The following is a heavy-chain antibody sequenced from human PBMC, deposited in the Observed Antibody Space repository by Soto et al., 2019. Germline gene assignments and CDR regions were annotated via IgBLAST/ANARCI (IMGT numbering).Heavy chain of an antibody. CDR3: AREGNLGRWLQPLDF. Sequence: LQTKSVTCTVAEGKIIGYGWSWIRKHPGKGLEWIGNIHYNGNTKYNPSLKSRVTMSVDTSKNQFSLKLISVTAADTAKYFCAREGNLGRWLQPLDFWGQGTLVTVSS. D-gene: IGHD5-12*01. CDR1: EGKIIGYG. CDR2: IHYNGNT. J-gene: IGHJ4*02. V-gene: IGHV4-59*01.